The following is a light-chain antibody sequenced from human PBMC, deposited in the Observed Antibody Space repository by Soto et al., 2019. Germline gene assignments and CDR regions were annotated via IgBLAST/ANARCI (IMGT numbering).Light chain of an antibody. V-gene: IGKV3-11*01. CDR1: QSVSSY. J-gene: IGKJ5*01. Sequence: EIVLTQSPATLSLSHGERATLSCRASQSVSSYLAWYQQKPGQAPRLLIYDASNRATGIPARFSGSGSGTDFTLTISSLEPEDFAVYYCPQRSNWPPTFGQGTRLEI. CDR2: DAS. CDR3: PQRSNWPPT.